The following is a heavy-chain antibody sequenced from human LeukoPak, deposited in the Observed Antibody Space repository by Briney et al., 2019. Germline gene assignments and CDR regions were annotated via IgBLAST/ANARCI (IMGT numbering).Heavy chain of an antibody. V-gene: IGHV1-18*01. J-gene: IGHJ3*02. D-gene: IGHD3-3*01. CDR3: ARDRGDYDFPRNDAFDI. Sequence: GASVKVSCKASGYTFTSYGISWVRQAPGQGLEWMGWISAYNGNTNYAQKLQGRVTMTTDTSTSTAYMELRSLRSDDTAVYYYARDRGDYDFPRNDAFDIWGQGTMVTVSS. CDR1: GYTFTSYG. CDR2: ISAYNGNT.